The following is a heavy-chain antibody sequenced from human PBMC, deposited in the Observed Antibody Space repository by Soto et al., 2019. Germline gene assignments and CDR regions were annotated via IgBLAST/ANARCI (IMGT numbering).Heavy chain of an antibody. J-gene: IGHJ4*02. CDR3: ARGPAYINGWRTFDL. CDR1: DDSFRGAEYY. CDR2: TYYNGDT. D-gene: IGHD6-19*01. Sequence: VLLQESGPLLLRPSETLSLTCTVSDDSFRGAEYYWSWIRQPLGKGPEWLGYTYYNGDTKYNTAHRRRVTMSVDTSKNPFSLRLYSVTAADTAVYFCARGPAYINGWRTFDLWGRGLLVTVSS. V-gene: IGHV4-61*08.